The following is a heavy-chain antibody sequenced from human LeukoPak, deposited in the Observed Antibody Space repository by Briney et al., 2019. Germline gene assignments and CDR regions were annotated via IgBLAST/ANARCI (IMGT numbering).Heavy chain of an antibody. CDR2: IYPGDSDT. J-gene: IGHJ4*02. D-gene: IGHD4-17*01. Sequence: GESLKISCKASGYSFTSRWIGWVRQMPGKGLEWMGVIYPGDSDTRYSPSFQGQVTISADKSINTAYLQWSSLKASDTAIYYCARQRSGYGDYVDYWGLGTLVTVSS. CDR1: GYSFTSRW. CDR3: ARQRSGYGDYVDY. V-gene: IGHV5-51*01.